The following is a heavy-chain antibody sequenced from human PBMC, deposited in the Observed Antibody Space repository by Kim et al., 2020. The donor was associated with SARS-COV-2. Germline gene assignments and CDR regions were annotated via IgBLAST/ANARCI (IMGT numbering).Heavy chain of an antibody. CDR1: GYNFTNYW. D-gene: IGHD6-6*01. CDR3: ARLWRGSKYSSSGGLDV. J-gene: IGHJ6*02. V-gene: IGHV5-51*01. CDR2: IYPADSDI. Sequence: GESLKISCEGSGYNFTNYWIGWVRRMPGKGLEWMGIIYPADSDIRYSPSFQGQVTNSVDKSITTAYLQWRSLKASDTAMYYCARLWRGSKYSSSGGLDVWGQGTTVSVSS.